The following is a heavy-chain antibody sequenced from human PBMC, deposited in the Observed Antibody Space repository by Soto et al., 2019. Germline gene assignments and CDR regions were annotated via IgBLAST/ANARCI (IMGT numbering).Heavy chain of an antibody. V-gene: IGHV3-23*01. CDR1: GFTFSRHA. D-gene: IGHD6-6*01. J-gene: IGHJ4*02. Sequence: EVQLLESGGGLVQPGGSLRLACTASGFTFSRHAMTWVRQAPGKGLEWVSGLSDSGGSIYYAVSVKGRFTISRDISMNTLYLQMNTLRSEDTAVYYCAKVSSSSYAGFFDLWGQGTLVTVSS. CDR2: LSDSGGSI. CDR3: AKVSSSSYAGFFDL.